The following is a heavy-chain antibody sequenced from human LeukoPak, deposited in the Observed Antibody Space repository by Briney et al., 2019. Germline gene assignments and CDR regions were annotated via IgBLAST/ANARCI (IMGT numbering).Heavy chain of an antibody. D-gene: IGHD3-22*01. J-gene: IGHJ3*02. CDR3: ARVATPYYYDSSGYDTGLGAFDI. CDR1: GYTFTGYY. V-gene: IGHV1-2*02. CDR2: INPNSGGT. Sequence: ASVKVSCKASGYTFTGYYMHWVRQAPGQGLEWMGWINPNSGGTNYAQKFQGRVTMTRDTSISTAYMELSRLRSDDTAVYYCARVATPYYYDSSGYDTGLGAFDIWGQGTMVTVSS.